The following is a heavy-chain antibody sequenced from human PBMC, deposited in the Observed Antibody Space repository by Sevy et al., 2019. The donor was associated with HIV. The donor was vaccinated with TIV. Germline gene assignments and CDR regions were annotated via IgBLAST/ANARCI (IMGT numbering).Heavy chain of an antibody. Sequence: ASVKVSCKASGYTFTSYGISWVRQAPGQGLEWMAWISAYNGNTNYAQKLQGRVTMTTDTSTSTAYVELRSLRSDDTAIYYCARYLGGYGGNSIDYWGQGTLVTVSS. CDR1: GYTFTSYG. D-gene: IGHD2-21*02. CDR2: ISAYNGNT. J-gene: IGHJ4*02. CDR3: ARYLGGYGGNSIDY. V-gene: IGHV1-18*01.